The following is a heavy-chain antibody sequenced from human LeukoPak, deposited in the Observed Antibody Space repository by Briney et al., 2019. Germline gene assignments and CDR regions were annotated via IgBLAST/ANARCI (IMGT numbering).Heavy chain of an antibody. V-gene: IGHV4-59*08. Sequence: SEPLSLTCTVSGGSISSYYWSWIRQPPGKGLEWTGYIYYSGSTNYNLSLKSRVTISVDTSKNQFSLKLSSVTAADTAVYYWARLALNNWFDPWGQGTLVTVSS. CDR3: ARLALNNWFDP. J-gene: IGHJ5*02. CDR1: GGSISSYY. CDR2: IYYSGST.